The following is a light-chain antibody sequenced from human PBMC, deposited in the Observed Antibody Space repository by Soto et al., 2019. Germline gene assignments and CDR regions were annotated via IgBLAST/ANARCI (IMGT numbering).Light chain of an antibody. Sequence: QTVVTQEPSLTVSPGGTVTLTCGSSTGAVTSGHYPYWFQQRPGQAPRTLIFDTSNKHSWTPARFSGSLLGGKAALTLSGAQPEDEAQYYCLLFYSGARVFGGGIKVTVL. V-gene: IGLV7-46*01. CDR3: LLFYSGARV. J-gene: IGLJ2*01. CDR1: TGAVTSGHY. CDR2: DTS.